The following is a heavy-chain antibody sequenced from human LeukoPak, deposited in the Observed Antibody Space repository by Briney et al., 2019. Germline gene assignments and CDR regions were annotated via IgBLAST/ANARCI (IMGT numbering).Heavy chain of an antibody. CDR2: IRYDGSNK. CDR3: AKDRAVYSYGYNFDY. CDR1: GFTFSSYG. Sequence: PGGSLRLSCAASGFTFSSYGMHWVRQAPGKGLEWVAFIRYDGSNKYYADSVKGRFTISRDNSKNTLYLQMNSLRAEDTAVFYCAKDRAVYSYGYNFDYWGQGTLVTVSS. J-gene: IGHJ4*02. V-gene: IGHV3-30*02. D-gene: IGHD5-18*01.